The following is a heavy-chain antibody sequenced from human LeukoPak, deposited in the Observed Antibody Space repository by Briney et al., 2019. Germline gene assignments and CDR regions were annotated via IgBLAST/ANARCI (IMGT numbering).Heavy chain of an antibody. J-gene: IGHJ3*02. Sequence: GGSLKLSCAASGFTFSSNALHGARQAPAKGLEWVAVIWYDGSNKYYADSVKGRFTISRDNSKNTLYLQMNSLRAEDTAVYYCQSGFGAFDIWGQGTMVTVSS. V-gene: IGHV3-33*01. CDR1: GFTFSSNA. CDR2: IWYDGSNK. D-gene: IGHD3-3*01. CDR3: QSGFGAFDI.